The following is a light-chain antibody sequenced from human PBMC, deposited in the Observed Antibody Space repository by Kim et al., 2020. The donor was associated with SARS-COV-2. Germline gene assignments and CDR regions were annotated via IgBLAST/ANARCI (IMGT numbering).Light chain of an antibody. CDR3: SSYTSSSTLV. CDR2: DVN. CDR1: SSDVGGYNY. J-gene: IGLJ2*01. V-gene: IGLV2-14*03. Sequence: QSALTQPASVSGSPGQSITLSCTGTSSDVGGYNYVSWYQQHPGKAPKLMIYDVNNRPSVVSNRFSGPKSGNTASLTISGLQAEDEADYYCSSYTSSSTLVFGGETKLTVL.